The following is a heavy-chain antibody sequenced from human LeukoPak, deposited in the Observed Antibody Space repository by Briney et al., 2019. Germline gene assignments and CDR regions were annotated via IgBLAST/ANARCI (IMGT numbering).Heavy chain of an antibody. CDR2: IYYSGTT. D-gene: IGHD4-23*01. CDR3: TRGTRVVTQRFDY. CDR1: GDSISSYY. V-gene: IGHV4-59*01. Sequence: SETLSLTCTVSGDSISSYYWSWIRQPPAKGLEWIGYIYYSGTTNYNPSLKSRVTISVDTSENQFSLKLSSVTAADRAIYFRTRGTRVVTQRFDYWGQGTLVTVSS. J-gene: IGHJ4*02.